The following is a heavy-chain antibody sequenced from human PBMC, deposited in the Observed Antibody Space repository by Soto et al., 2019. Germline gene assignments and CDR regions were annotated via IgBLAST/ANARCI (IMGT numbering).Heavy chain of an antibody. CDR3: AKSPRTSGKAGPDS. Sequence: GGSLRLSCAASGFTFASYAMNWVRQAPGRGLEWVSTVSNIGDNTYYADSVKGRFTISRDNSKNTLYLQINSLRAEDTAVYYCAKSPRTSGKAGPDSWGQGTLVTVSS. CDR2: VSNIGDNT. CDR1: GFTFASYA. V-gene: IGHV3-23*01. D-gene: IGHD3-10*01. J-gene: IGHJ5*01.